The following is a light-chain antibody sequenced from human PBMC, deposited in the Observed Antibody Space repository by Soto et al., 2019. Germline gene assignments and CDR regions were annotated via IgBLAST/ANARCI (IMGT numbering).Light chain of an antibody. V-gene: IGLV2-14*01. CDR3: SSYTTAYTQV. J-gene: IGLJ3*02. CDR2: EVT. Sequence: QSVLTQPASVSGSPGQSITISCTGTSSDVGGYNYVSWYQQHPGKVPKLILSEVTTRPSGVSDRFSGSKSGNTASLTISRLQAEDEAHYYCSSYTTAYTQVFGGGTKVTV. CDR1: SSDVGGYNY.